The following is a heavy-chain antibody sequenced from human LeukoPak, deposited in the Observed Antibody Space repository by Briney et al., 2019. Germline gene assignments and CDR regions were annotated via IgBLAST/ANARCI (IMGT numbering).Heavy chain of an antibody. CDR2: LYPGDSDT. CDR3: ARPGPNQYFDY. CDR1: GYSFTSYW. V-gene: IGHV5-51*01. D-gene: IGHD2-8*02. J-gene: IGHJ4*02. Sequence: GESLKISCQGSGYSFTSYWIAWVRQMPGKGLEWMGILYPGDSDTRYSPSFQGQVTISADKSISTAYLQWSSLKASDTAMYYCARPGPNQYFDYWGQGALVTVSS.